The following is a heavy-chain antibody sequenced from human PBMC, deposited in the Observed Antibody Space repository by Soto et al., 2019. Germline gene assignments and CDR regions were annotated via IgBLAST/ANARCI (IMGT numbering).Heavy chain of an antibody. CDR3: ARRALKGMVLVVAAPGDWFDP. CDR2: IYYSVST. J-gene: IGHJ5*02. CDR1: GGSISSSSYY. V-gene: IGHV4-39*01. D-gene: IGHD2-15*01. Sequence: QLQLQESGPGLVKPSETLSLTCTVSGGSISSSSYYWGWIRQPPGKGLEWIGSIYYSVSTYYNPSPTTRVTITVDTSKNQFSLKLSSGTAADTAVYYCARRALKGMVLVVAAPGDWFDPWGQGTLVTVSS.